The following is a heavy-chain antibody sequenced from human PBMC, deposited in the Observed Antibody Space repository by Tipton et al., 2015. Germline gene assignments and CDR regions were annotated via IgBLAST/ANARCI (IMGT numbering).Heavy chain of an antibody. CDR1: EDIFRSYW. V-gene: IGHV5-51*01. J-gene: IGHJ4*02. CDR3: ARRGDLDY. CDR2: IYPGDSDT. D-gene: IGHD3-16*01. Sequence: QLVQSGAVVKMPGESLKISCKGSEDIFRSYWIGWVRQMPGKGLEWMGIIYPGDSDTRYSPSFQGQVTISADKSITTAYLQWSSLKASDTAIYYCARRGDLDYWGQGTLVTVSS.